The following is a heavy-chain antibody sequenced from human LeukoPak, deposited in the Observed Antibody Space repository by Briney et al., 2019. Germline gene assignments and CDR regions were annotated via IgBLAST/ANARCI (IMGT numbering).Heavy chain of an antibody. CDR1: GFSVSSNY. V-gene: IGHV3-53*01. J-gene: IGHJ6*03. CDR3: ARAGFWSGYYYYMDV. D-gene: IGHD3-3*01. CDR2: IYSDDST. Sequence: GGSLRLSCAASGFSVSSNYMTWVRQAPGKGLEWVSIIYSDDSTYYADSVKGRFTISRDTSKNTLYLQINSLRVEDTAIYYCARAGFWSGYYYYMDVWGKGTTVTVSS.